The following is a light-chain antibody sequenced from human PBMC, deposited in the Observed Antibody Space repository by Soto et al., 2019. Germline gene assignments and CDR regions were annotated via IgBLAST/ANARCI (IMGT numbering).Light chain of an antibody. CDR1: QSISSW. J-gene: IGKJ4*01. Sequence: DIQITQSPSTLSASVGDRVTITCRASQSISSWLAWYQQKPGKAPKLLIYKASTLESGVPSRFSGSGSGTELTLTISSLQPDDFATFFCQQYTSYPLTVGGGTKVEI. V-gene: IGKV1-5*03. CDR3: QQYTSYPLT. CDR2: KAS.